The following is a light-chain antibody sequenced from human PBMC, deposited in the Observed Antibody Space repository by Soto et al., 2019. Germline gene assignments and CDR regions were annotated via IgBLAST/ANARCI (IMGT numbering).Light chain of an antibody. CDR2: GAS. V-gene: IGKV3-15*01. CDR1: QSVRSN. J-gene: IGKJ2*01. Sequence: EIGLTQSPATLSVSPGERATISCRASQSVRSNLAWYQQKPGQAPRLLIYGASSRATGIPARFSGSGSGTEFTLTISSLQSEDFAVYYCQQYNNWPYTFGQGTKLEIK. CDR3: QQYNNWPYT.